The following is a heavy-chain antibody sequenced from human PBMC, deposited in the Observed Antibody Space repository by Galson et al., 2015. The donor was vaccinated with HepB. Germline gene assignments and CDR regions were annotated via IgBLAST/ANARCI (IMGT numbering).Heavy chain of an antibody. CDR1: GFTFSSYG. CDR3: AKDEGGGIVVAYYFDY. CDR2: ISYDGSNK. V-gene: IGHV3-30*18. D-gene: IGHD2-15*01. Sequence: SLRLSCAASGFTFSSYGMHWVRQAPGKGLEWVAVISYDGSNKYYADSVKGRFTISRDNSKNTLYLQMNSLRAEDTAVYYCAKDEGGGIVVAYYFDYWGQGTLVTVSS. J-gene: IGHJ4*02.